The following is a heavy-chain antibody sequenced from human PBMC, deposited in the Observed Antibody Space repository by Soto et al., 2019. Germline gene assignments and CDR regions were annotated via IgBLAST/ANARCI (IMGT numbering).Heavy chain of an antibody. CDR2: IYWDDDK. Sequence: SGPTLVNPTQTLTLTCTFSGFSLSTSGVGVGWIRQPPGKALEWLALIYWDDDKRYSPSLKSRLTITKDTSKNQVVLTMTNMDPVDTATYYCAHSRVLAYCGGDCYSHFDYWGQGTLVTAPQ. CDR1: GFSLSTSGVG. CDR3: AHSRVLAYCGGDCYSHFDY. V-gene: IGHV2-5*02. D-gene: IGHD2-21*02. J-gene: IGHJ4*02.